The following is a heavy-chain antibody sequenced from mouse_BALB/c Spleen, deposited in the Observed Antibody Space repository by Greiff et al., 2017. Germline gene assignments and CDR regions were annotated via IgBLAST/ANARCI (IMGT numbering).Heavy chain of an antibody. D-gene: IGHD2-10*02. Sequence: EVKLVESGGGLVKPGGSLKLSCAASGFTFSDYYMYWVRQTPEKRLEWVATISDGGSYTYYPDSVKGRFTISRDNAKNNLYLQMSSLKSEDTAMYYCARDLGYGNYEFAYWGQGTLVTVSA. CDR3: ARDLGYGNYEFAY. CDR1: GFTFSDYY. CDR2: ISDGGSYT. V-gene: IGHV5-4*02. J-gene: IGHJ3*01.